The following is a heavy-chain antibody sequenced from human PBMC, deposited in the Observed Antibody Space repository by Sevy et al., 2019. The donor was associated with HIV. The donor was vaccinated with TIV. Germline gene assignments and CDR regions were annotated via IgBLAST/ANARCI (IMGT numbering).Heavy chain of an antibody. CDR3: LRSGGAYDAGFDP. J-gene: IGHJ5*02. V-gene: IGHV3-48*03. Sequence: GGSLRLSCVASGFTFSSYEMNWVRQAPGKGLEWVSKISTSGKSTFYADSVEGRVTISRDNPKNSVFLKTNSLRAEDTAVYYCLRSGGAYDAGFDPWGQGTLVTVSS. CDR2: ISTSGKST. D-gene: IGHD3-22*01. CDR1: GFTFSSYE.